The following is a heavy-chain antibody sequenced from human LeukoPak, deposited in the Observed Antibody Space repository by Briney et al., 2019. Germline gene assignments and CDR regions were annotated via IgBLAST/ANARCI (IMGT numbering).Heavy chain of an antibody. CDR3: ARDVDY. CDR2: INWNGGST. J-gene: IGHJ4*02. Sequence: GRSLRLSCAASGITFDDYEIGWVSQAPRKGLEWVSGINWNGGSTGYADSVKGRFTISRDNAKKSLYLQMNSLRAEDTALYYCARDVDYWGQGTLVTVSS. CDR1: GITFDDYE. V-gene: IGHV3-20*04.